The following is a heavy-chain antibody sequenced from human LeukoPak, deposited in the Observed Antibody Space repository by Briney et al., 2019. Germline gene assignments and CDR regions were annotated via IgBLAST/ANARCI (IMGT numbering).Heavy chain of an antibody. CDR3: ARRAGAYSHPYDY. CDR2: INGRGDTT. D-gene: IGHD4/OR15-4a*01. Sequence: GGSLRLSCAASGFTFSSYVMNWVRQAPGKGLEWVSTINGRGDTTYYADSVKGRFTISRDNSKNTLYLQINSLRAEDTAVYYCARRAGAYSHPYDYWGQGTLVTVSS. CDR1: GFTFSSYV. J-gene: IGHJ4*02. V-gene: IGHV3-23*01.